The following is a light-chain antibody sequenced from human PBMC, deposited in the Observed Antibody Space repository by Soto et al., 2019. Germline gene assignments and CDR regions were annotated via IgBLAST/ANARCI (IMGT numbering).Light chain of an antibody. J-gene: IGKJ4*01. CDR2: DAS. V-gene: IGKV3-11*01. CDR3: QHRSNWPA. CDR1: QSVSRN. Sequence: EIVMTQSPATLSVSPGERATLSCRTSQSVSRNLAWYQQKPGQAPRLLIYDASQRATGIAARFSGSGSGTDFTLTISSLEPEDFALYYCQHRSNWPAFGGGNKVDIK.